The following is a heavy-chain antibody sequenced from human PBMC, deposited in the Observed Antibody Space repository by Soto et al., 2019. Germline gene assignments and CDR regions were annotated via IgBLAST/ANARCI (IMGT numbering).Heavy chain of an antibody. CDR2: IIPIFGTA. CDR3: ASPSAGTLGGYDFCSGYYSSFDY. CDR1: GGTFSSYA. Sequence: GASVKVSCKASGGTFSSYAISWVRQAPGQGLEWMGGIIPIFGTANYAQKFQGRVTITADKSTSTAYMELSSLRSEDTAVYYCASPSAGTLGGYDFCSGYYSSFDYWG. V-gene: IGHV1-69*06. J-gene: IGHJ4*01. D-gene: IGHD3-3*01.